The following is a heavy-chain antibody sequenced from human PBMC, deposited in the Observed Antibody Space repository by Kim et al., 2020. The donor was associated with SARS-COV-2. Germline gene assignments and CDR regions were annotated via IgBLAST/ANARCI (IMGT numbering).Heavy chain of an antibody. J-gene: IGHJ4*02. D-gene: IGHD2-15*01. CDR1: GYVFTSYG. V-gene: IGHV1-18*01. CDR2: ISTYSGDT. CDR3: ARGGGHCSGGACHSGDY. Sequence: ASVKVSCKASGYVFTSYGITWVRQAPGQGLEWMGWISTYSGDTKYAQKLQDKVTMTVDRSATTAYLELRSLRSDDTATYYCARGGGHCSGGACHSGDYWGQGTLVTVSS.